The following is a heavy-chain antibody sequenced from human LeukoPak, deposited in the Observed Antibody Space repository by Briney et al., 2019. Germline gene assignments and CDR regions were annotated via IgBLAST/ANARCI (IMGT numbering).Heavy chain of an antibody. CDR3: ARGPLRFLEWLFDY. J-gene: IGHJ4*02. CDR2: IYYSGST. D-gene: IGHD3-3*01. CDR1: GGSISSYY. Sequence: SETLSLTCTVSGGSISSYYWSWIRQPAGKGLEWIGYIYYSGSTNYNPSLKSRVTISVDTSKNQFSLKLSSVTAADTAVYYCARGPLRFLEWLFDYWGQGTLVTVSS. V-gene: IGHV4-59*08.